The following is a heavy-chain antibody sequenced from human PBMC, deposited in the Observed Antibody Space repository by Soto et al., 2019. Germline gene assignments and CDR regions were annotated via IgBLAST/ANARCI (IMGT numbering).Heavy chain of an antibody. Sequence: QLQLQESGPGLVKPSETLSLTSTVSGGPITRSSYFWGWFRQPPGKGLEWIGNIYYSGSTYYNPSLKSRVTISVDTSKNQFSLKLSSVTAADTAVYYCARRDWNGIDPWGQGTLVTVSS. CDR2: IYYSGST. CDR1: GGPITRSSYF. CDR3: ARRDWNGIDP. J-gene: IGHJ5*02. V-gene: IGHV4-39*01. D-gene: IGHD1-1*01.